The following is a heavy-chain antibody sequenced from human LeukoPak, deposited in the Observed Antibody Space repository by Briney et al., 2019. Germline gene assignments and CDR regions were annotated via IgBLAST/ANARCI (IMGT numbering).Heavy chain of an antibody. V-gene: IGHV4-59*12. J-gene: IGHJ4*02. D-gene: IGHD5-12*01. Sequence: SETLSLTCTVSGGSISSYHWSWIRQPPGKGLECIGYIYYSGSTHYNPSLKSRVTISVDTSKNQFSLNLSSVTAADTAVYYCATVYSGYDVVGEDYWGQGTLVTVSS. CDR3: ATVYSGYDVVGEDY. CDR2: IYYSGST. CDR1: GGSISSYH.